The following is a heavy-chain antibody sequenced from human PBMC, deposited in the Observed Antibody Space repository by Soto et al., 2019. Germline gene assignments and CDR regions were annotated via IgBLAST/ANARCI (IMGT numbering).Heavy chain of an antibody. Sequence: SETLSLTCAVSGGSISSGGYSWSWIRQPPGKGLEWIGYIYQSGSVYYSPTLQSRATISVDTSKNQFSLKLSSVTAADTAVYYCARVWGGAFDIWGQGTMVTVSS. CDR3: ARVWGGAFDI. CDR2: IYQSGSV. V-gene: IGHV4-30-2*01. CDR1: GGSISSGGYS. J-gene: IGHJ3*02. D-gene: IGHD3-10*01.